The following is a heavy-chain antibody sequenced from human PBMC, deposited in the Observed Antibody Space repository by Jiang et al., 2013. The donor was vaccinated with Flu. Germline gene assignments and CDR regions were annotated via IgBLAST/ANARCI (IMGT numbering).Heavy chain of an antibody. D-gene: IGHD6-13*01. Sequence: GAEVKKPGASVKVSCKASGYTFTSYYMHWVRQAPGQGLEWMGIINPSGGSTSYAQKFQGRVTMTRDTSTSTVYMELSSLRSEDTAVYYCARVIAAAVGDTNTAPYFDYWGQGTLVTVSS. CDR2: INPSGGST. V-gene: IGHV1-46*01. CDR3: ARVIAAAVGDTNTAPYFDY. J-gene: IGHJ4*02. CDR1: GYTFTSYY.